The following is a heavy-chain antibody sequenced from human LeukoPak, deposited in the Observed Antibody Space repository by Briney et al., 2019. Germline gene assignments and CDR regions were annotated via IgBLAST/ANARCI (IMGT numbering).Heavy chain of an antibody. D-gene: IGHD2-21*01. J-gene: IGHJ3*02. CDR1: GGTFSSYA. CDR2: IIPILGIA. V-gene: IGHV1-69*04. Sequence: ASVKVSCKASGGTFSSYAISWVRQAPGQGLEWMGRIIPILGIANYAQKFQGRVTITAGKSTSTAYMELSSLRSEDTAVYYCARVAGEISFAFDIWGQGTMVTVSS. CDR3: ARVAGEISFAFDI.